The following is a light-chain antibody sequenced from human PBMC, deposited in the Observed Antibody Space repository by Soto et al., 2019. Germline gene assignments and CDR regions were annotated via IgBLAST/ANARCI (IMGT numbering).Light chain of an antibody. CDR3: QYHGSSPIT. Sequence: EIVLTQSPGTLSFSPLERATLSFRASQSVSSSHLAWYQQKPGQAPRLLIFAASSRASGIPDRFSGSGSGTDFTLTISRLEPEDFALFYCQYHGSSPITFGQGTRLEIK. V-gene: IGKV3-20*01. CDR2: AAS. J-gene: IGKJ5*01. CDR1: QSVSSSH.